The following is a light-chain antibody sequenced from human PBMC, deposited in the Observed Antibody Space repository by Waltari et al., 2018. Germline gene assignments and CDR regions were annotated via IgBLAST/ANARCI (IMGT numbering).Light chain of an antibody. J-gene: IGLJ3*02. CDR1: SGHSSNV. CDR2: VNSDGSH. CDR3: QTWGTGIWV. V-gene: IGLV4-69*01. Sequence: QLVLTQSPSASASLGASVKITCTLSSGHSSNVVAWHQQQPEKGPRYLMKVNSDGSHSKGDGSPDRFSGSSSGAERYLTIASLQSDDEADYYCQTWGTGIWVFGGGTRLTVL.